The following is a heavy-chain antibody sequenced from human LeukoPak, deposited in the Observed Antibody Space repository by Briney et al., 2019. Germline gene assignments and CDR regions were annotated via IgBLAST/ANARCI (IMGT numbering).Heavy chain of an antibody. D-gene: IGHD2-2*01. CDR3: ARDPYCGSTSCYWGSRDYYYMDV. CDR1: GGSISSYY. V-gene: IGHV4-4*07. J-gene: IGHJ6*03. Sequence: SETLSLTCTVSGGSISSYYWSWIRQPAGKGQEWIGRIYTSGSTNYNPSLKSRVTMSVDTSKNQFSLKLSSVTAADTAVYYCARDPYCGSTSCYWGSRDYYYMDVWGKGTTVTVSS. CDR2: IYTSGST.